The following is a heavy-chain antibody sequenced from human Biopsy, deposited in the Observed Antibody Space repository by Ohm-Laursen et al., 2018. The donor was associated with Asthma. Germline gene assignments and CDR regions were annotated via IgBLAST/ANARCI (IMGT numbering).Heavy chain of an antibody. J-gene: IGHJ3*02. CDR1: GYPFIGYH. CDR3: ARTYYDFLTGQVNDAFAI. CDR2: INPNSGAT. V-gene: IGHV1-2*06. Sequence: SSVKVSCKASGYPFIGYHIHWMRQASGQGLEWMGRINPNSGATNYAQKFQGRVTMTRDTSIGTAYMEVSRLRSDDTAVYYCARTYYDFLTGQVNDAFAIWGQGTMVTVSS. D-gene: IGHD3-9*01.